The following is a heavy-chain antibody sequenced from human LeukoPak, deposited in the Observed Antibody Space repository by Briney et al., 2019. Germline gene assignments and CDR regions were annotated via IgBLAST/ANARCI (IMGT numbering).Heavy chain of an antibody. V-gene: IGHV1-69*04. CDR3: ARESIAVAGTGYGMDV. J-gene: IGHJ6*02. Sequence: SVKVSCKASGGTFSSYAISWVRQAPGQGLEWMGRIIPIFGIANYAQKFQGRVTITADKSTSTAYMELSSLRSEDTAVYYCARESIAVAGTGYGMDVWGQGTTVTVSS. CDR1: GGTFSSYA. D-gene: IGHD6-19*01. CDR2: IIPIFGIA.